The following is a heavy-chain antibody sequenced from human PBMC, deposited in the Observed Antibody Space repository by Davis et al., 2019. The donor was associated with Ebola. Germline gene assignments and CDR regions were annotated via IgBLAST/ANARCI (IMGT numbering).Heavy chain of an antibody. J-gene: IGHJ6*03. CDR1: GGSISSHY. Sequence: PSETLSLTCTVSGGSISSHYWSWIRQPPGKGLEWIGYIYYSGSTYYNPSLKSRVTISVDTSKNQFSLKLSSVTAADTAVYYCARYRTGVYYYYMDVWGKGTTVTVSS. CDR3: ARYRTGVYYYYMDV. V-gene: IGHV4-59*11. D-gene: IGHD3/OR15-3a*01. CDR2: IYYSGST.